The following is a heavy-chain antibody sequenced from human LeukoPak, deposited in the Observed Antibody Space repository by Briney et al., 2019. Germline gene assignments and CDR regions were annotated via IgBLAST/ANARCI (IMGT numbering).Heavy chain of an antibody. J-gene: IGHJ6*03. CDR2: INHSGST. D-gene: IGHD2-2*01. V-gene: IGHV4-34*01. Sequence: SETLSLTCAVYGGSFSGYYWSWIRQPPGKGLEWIGEINHSGSTNYNPSLKSRVTISVDTSKNQFSLKLSSVTAADTAVYYCARQTRYCSSTTGSDLHYYYNYYIDVWGKGTTVTISS. CDR1: GGSFSGYY. CDR3: ARQTRYCSSTTGSDLHYYYNYYIDV.